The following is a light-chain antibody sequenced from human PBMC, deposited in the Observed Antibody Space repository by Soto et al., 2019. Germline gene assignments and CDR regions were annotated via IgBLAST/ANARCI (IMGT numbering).Light chain of an antibody. CDR2: TNT. Sequence: QSVLTQPPSASGTPGQRVTISCSGTNSNIGSNPVNWYQQLPGTAPNLLIYTNTQRPSGVPDRFSGSKSGASASLAISGLQSADEADYYCGSYANATLIFGGGTKLTVL. V-gene: IGLV1-44*01. J-gene: IGLJ2*01. CDR3: GSYANATLI. CDR1: NSNIGSNP.